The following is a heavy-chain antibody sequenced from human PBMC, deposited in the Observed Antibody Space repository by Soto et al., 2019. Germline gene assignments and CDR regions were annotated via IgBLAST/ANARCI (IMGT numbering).Heavy chain of an antibody. J-gene: IGHJ5*02. Sequence: PSPTLSRACAISGASVSSNSAAWNWIRQSPSRGLEWLGRTYYRSKWYNDYAVSVKSRITINPDTSKTQFSLQLNSVTPEDTTVSCCAREGTSIAARPWFDPWGQGTLDTSPQ. CDR1: GASVSSNSAA. CDR3: AREGTSIAARPWFDP. D-gene: IGHD6-6*01. CDR2: TYYRSKWYN. V-gene: IGHV6-1*01.